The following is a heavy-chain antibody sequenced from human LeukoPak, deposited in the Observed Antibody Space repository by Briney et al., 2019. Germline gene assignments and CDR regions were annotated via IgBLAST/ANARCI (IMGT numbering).Heavy chain of an antibody. CDR2: MNPNSGNT. CDR3: ARPSRRGYSYGYGY. Sequence: ASVKVSCEASGYTFTSYDINWVRQATGQGLERMGWMNPNSGNTGYAQKFQGRVTMTRNTSISTAYMELSSLRSEDTAVYYCARPSRRGYSYGYGYWGQGTLVTVSS. J-gene: IGHJ4*02. D-gene: IGHD5-18*01. V-gene: IGHV1-8*01. CDR1: GYTFTSYD.